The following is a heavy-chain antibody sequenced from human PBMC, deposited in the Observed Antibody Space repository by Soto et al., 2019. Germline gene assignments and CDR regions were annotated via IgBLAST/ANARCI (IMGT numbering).Heavy chain of an antibody. CDR2: IYYSGST. CDR1: GGSISSGGYY. Sequence: SEALSLTCTVSGGSISSGGYYWSWIRQHPGKGLEWIGYIYYSGSTYYNPSLKSRVTISVDTSKNQFSLKLSSVTAADTAVYYCARSRLRSRRYFDYWGQGTLVTVSS. J-gene: IGHJ4*02. D-gene: IGHD4-17*01. CDR3: ARSRLRSRRYFDY. V-gene: IGHV4-31*03.